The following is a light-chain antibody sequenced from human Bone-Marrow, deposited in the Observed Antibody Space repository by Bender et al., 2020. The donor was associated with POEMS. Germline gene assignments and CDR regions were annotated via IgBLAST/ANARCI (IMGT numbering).Light chain of an antibody. CDR1: SSNIGTNP. J-gene: IGLJ3*02. Sequence: QSVLTQPPSASGTPGQRVTISCSGSSSNIGTNPVNWYQQLPGTAPKLLIYINNQRPSGVPDRFSGSKSGTSAPLAISGLQSEDEADYYCAAWEDSLNGWVFGGGTKLTVL. V-gene: IGLV1-44*01. CDR2: INN. CDR3: AAWEDSLNGWV.